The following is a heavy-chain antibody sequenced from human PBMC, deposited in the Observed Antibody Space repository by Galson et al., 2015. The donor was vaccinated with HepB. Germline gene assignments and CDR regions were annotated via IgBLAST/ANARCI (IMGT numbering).Heavy chain of an antibody. J-gene: IGHJ5*02. CDR1: GYTFTSYG. D-gene: IGHD3-16*01. V-gene: IGHV1-18*01. CDR3: AREGPLWVNDNWFDP. Sequence: SVKVSCKASGYTFTSYGISWVRQAPGQGLERMGWISAYNGNTNYAQKLQGRVTMTTDTSTSTAYMELRSLRSDDTAVYYCAREGPLWVNDNWFDPWGQGTLVTVSS. CDR2: ISAYNGNT.